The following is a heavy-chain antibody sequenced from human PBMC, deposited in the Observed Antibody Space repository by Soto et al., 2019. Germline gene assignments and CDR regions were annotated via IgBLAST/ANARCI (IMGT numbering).Heavy chain of an antibody. CDR3: ARLDSSGFMTPGAFDI. CDR1: GGSISSSNYY. Sequence: SETLSLTCTVSGGSISSSNYYWAWIRQSPRKGLEWIASIYYSGSTYYNPSLKSRVTISVDTSKNQFSLKLSSVTAADTAVYYCARLDSSGFMTPGAFDIWGQGTMVTVSS. V-gene: IGHV4-39*07. CDR2: IYYSGST. D-gene: IGHD3-22*01. J-gene: IGHJ3*02.